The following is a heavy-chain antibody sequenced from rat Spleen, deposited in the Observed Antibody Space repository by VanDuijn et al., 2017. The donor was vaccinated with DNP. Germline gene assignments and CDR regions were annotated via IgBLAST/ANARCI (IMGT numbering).Heavy chain of an antibody. CDR3: TAEGDGGYGDY. Sequence: EVQLVESGGGLVQPGRSMKLSCAASGFTFSNYDMAWVRQAPKKGLEWVATISYDGSSTYYRDSVKGRFTISRDNAKSTLYLQLDSLRSEDTATYYCTAEGDGGYGDYWGQGVMVTGSS. V-gene: IGHV5-7*01. D-gene: IGHD1-11*01. CDR1: GFTFSNYD. CDR2: ISYDGSST. J-gene: IGHJ2*01.